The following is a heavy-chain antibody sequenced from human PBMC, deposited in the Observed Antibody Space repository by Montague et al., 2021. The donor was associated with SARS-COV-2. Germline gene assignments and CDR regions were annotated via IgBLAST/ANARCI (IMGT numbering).Heavy chain of an antibody. CDR2: VFYTGST. Sequence: SETLSLTCSVSGDSISRSTYYWGWIRQPPGKGLEWIGSVFYTGSTYFNPSLKSRVTMSVDTSKNQFSLTLSYATAADTAVYYCARHFMRGSGGPPGYWGQGTLVTVSS. D-gene: IGHD2-15*01. V-gene: IGHV4-39*01. CDR3: ARHFMRGSGGPPGY. CDR1: GDSISRSTYY. J-gene: IGHJ4*02.